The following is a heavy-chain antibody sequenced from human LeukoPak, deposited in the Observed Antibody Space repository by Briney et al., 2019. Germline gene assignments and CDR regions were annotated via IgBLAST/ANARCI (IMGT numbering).Heavy chain of an antibody. Sequence: SETLSLTCSVSGHPINSAYYWVWIRQPPGKGLEWIGSLYHPDSTYYNPSLESRVTMSVDTSRNQFSLKLSFVTAADTAVYYCARQFDSYFYYYLDVWGTGTTVTVSS. V-gene: IGHV4-38-2*01. D-gene: IGHD3-10*01. J-gene: IGHJ6*03. CDR1: GHPINSAYY. CDR3: ARQFDSYFYYYLDV. CDR2: LYHPDST.